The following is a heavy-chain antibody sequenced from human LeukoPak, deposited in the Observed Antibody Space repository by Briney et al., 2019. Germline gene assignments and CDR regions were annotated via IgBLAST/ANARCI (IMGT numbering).Heavy chain of an antibody. V-gene: IGHV4-30-4*01. Sequence: SQTLSLTCTVSGGSISSGDYYWSWIRQPPGKGLEWIGYIYYSGRTYSNPSLKSRVTISVDTSKNQFSLKLSSVTAADTAVYYCARDYGDYWFDPWGQGTLVTVSS. CDR1: GGSISSGDYY. J-gene: IGHJ5*02. CDR2: IYYSGRT. D-gene: IGHD4-17*01. CDR3: ARDYGDYWFDP.